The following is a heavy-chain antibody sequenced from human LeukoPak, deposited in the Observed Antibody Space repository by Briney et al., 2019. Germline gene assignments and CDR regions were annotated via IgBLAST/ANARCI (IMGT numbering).Heavy chain of an antibody. CDR3: TTGSTAPPYYFDC. Sequence: GGSLRLSCAASGFTFSNAWMSWVRQAPGKGLEWVGRIKSKTDGGTTDYAAPVKGRFTISRDDSKNTLYLQMNSLKTEDTAVYYCTTGSTAPPYYFDCWGQGTLVTVSS. J-gene: IGHJ4*02. CDR2: IKSKTDGGTT. V-gene: IGHV3-15*01. CDR1: GFTFSNAW.